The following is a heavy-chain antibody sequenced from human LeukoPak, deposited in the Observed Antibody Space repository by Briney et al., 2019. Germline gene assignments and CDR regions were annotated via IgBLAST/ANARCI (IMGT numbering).Heavy chain of an antibody. CDR3: ARKAARTSGYDY. CDR1: GFTFNNYG. Sequence: GGSLRLSCAISGFTFNNYGMSWVRQAPGMGLEWVSAIADGGETTYYADSVKGWFTISRDYSKNTLYLQMNSVRAEDTAVYYCARKAARTSGYDYWGQGILVTVSS. D-gene: IGHD3-22*01. V-gene: IGHV3-23*01. CDR2: IADGGETT. J-gene: IGHJ4*02.